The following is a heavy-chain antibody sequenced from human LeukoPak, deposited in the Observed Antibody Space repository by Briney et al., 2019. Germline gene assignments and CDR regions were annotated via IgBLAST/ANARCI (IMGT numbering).Heavy chain of an antibody. CDR1: GGSISLYY. D-gene: IGHD3-10*01. V-gene: IGHV4-59*01. CDR2: FYDTRSP. Sequence: PSETLSLTCSVSGGSISLYYWSWIRQPPGKGLEWIGYFYDTRSPKYNPSLERRVTISVDMSRNQFSLNLTSVTAADTAVYYCARGRGSLTYWGQGTLATVSS. CDR3: ARGRGSLTY. J-gene: IGHJ4*02.